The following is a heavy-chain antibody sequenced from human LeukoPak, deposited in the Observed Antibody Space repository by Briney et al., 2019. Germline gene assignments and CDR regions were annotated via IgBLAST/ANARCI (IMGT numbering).Heavy chain of an antibody. CDR1: GFTFSSYA. V-gene: IGHV3-23*01. J-gene: IGHJ5*02. Sequence: GGSLRLSCAASGFTFSSYAMSWVRQAPGKGLEWVSAISGSGGSTYYADSVKGRFTISRDNSKNTLYLQMNSLRAEDTAVYYCAKRFRRSPVVVVAATYNWFDPWDQGTLVTVSS. D-gene: IGHD2-15*01. CDR3: AKRFRRSPVVVVAATYNWFDP. CDR2: ISGSGGST.